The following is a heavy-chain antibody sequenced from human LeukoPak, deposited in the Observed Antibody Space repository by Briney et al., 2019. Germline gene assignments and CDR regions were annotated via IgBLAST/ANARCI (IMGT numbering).Heavy chain of an antibody. D-gene: IGHD3-22*01. J-gene: IGHJ3*02. CDR3: ATGPYYDSSGDI. CDR1: GYTLTELS. V-gene: IGHV1-24*01. Sequence: ASVKVSCKVSGYTLTELSMHWVRQAPGKGLEWMGGFDPEDGETIYAQKFQGRVTMTEDTSTDTAYMELSSLRSEDTAVYYCATGPYYDSSGDIWGQGTMVTVSS. CDR2: FDPEDGET.